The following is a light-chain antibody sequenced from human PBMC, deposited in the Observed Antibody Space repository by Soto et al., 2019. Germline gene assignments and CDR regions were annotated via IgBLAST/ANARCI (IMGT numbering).Light chain of an antibody. CDR1: QSVSSN. Sequence: ELVMTQSPAILSVSPGERATLSCRASQSVSSNLAWYQQKPGQTPRLLIYGASTRATGIPARFSGSGSGTEFTLTISSLQSEDFAIYYCQQYNNWLMLSFGGGTKVDIK. V-gene: IGKV3D-15*01. J-gene: IGKJ4*01. CDR2: GAS. CDR3: QQYNNWLMLS.